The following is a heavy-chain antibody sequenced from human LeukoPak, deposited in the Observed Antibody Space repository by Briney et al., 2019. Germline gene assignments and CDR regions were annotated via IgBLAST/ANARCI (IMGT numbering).Heavy chain of an antibody. D-gene: IGHD6-19*01. CDR2: MNPNSGNT. CDR1: GYTFTSYD. J-gene: IGHJ6*02. Sequence: ASVKVSCKASGYTFTSYDINWVRQATGQGLEWMGWMNPNSGNTGYAQKFQGRVTMTRNTSISTAYMELSSLRSEDTAVYYCAISSGWYSYYYYGMDVWGQGTTVTVSS. CDR3: AISSGWYSYYYYGMDV. V-gene: IGHV1-8*01.